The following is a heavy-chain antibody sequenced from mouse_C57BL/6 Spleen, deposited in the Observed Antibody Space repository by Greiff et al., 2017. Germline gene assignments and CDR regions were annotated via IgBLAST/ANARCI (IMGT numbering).Heavy chain of an antibody. CDR3: ARSVFTTVVATRWYFDV. D-gene: IGHD1-1*01. CDR2: IYPGSGST. V-gene: IGHV1-55*01. CDR1: GYTFTSYW. J-gene: IGHJ1*03. Sequence: QVQLKQPGAELVKPGASVKMSCKASGYTFTSYWITWVKQRPGQGLEWIGDIYPGSGSTNYNEKFKSKATLTVDTSSSTAYMQRSSLTSEDSAVYYCARSVFTTVVATRWYFDVWGTGTTVTVSS.